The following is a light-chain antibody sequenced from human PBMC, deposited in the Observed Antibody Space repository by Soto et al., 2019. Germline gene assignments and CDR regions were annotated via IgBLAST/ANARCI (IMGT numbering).Light chain of an antibody. V-gene: IGKV2-28*01. CDR2: LGS. CDR3: MQALETPIT. Sequence: DIVMTQSPLSLPVTPGEPASISCRSSQSLLHNNGYNSLNWYLQKPGQSPQLLIYLGSDRSSGVPHRFSGSGSGADFTLKISRVEAEDVGIYYCMQALETPITFGQGTRLEIK. J-gene: IGKJ5*01. CDR1: QSLLHNNGYNS.